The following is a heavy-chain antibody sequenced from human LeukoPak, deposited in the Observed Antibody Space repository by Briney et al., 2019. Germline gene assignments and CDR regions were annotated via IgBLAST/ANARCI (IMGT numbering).Heavy chain of an antibody. CDR1: GYAFTTYY. Sequence: ASVKVSCKASGYAFTTYYLHWVRQAPGQGLAWMGIINPSGGSTNYAQKFQGRVTMTRDTSTSTVYMELSSLKSEDTAVYYCARLGVRGYSGYDWNYPFDYWGQGTLVTVSS. J-gene: IGHJ4*02. CDR3: ARLGVRGYSGYDWNYPFDY. D-gene: IGHD5-12*01. CDR2: INPSGGST. V-gene: IGHV1-46*01.